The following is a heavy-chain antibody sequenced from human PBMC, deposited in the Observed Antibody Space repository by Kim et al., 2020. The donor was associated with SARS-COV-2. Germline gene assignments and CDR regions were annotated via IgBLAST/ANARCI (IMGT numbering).Heavy chain of an antibody. CDR3: VRMDFNTWPDY. Sequence: GGSLRLSCGVSGFSISDYWMHWVRQAPGKGLVWVSQNSHDGSTTTYADSVKGRFSISRDNAKNTLYLQMNSLRAEDTAVYYCVRMDFNTWPDYWGQGTLVTVSS. CDR1: GFSISDYW. J-gene: IGHJ4*02. V-gene: IGHV3-74*01. CDR2: NSHDGSTT.